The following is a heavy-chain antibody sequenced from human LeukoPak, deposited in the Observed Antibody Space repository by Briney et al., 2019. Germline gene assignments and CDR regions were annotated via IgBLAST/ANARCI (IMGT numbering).Heavy chain of an antibody. CDR1: GFIFSNYW. V-gene: IGHV3-7*04. Sequence: PGGSLRLSCATSGFIFSNYWMSWVRQAPGKGLEWLANIKQDGSEKFYVDSVKGRFTISRDNAKNSLYLQMNSLSAEDTAVYYCARPLYGSGRSYYWGQGTLVTVSS. D-gene: IGHD3-10*01. J-gene: IGHJ4*02. CDR2: IKQDGSEK. CDR3: ARPLYGSGRSYY.